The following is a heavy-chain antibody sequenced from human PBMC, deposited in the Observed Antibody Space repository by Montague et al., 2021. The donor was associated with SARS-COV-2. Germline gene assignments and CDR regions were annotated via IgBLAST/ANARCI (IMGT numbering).Heavy chain of an antibody. CDR2: IYYSGST. V-gene: IGHV4-39*01. Sequence: SETLSLTCTVSGGSISSSSYYWGWIRQPPGKGLEWIGSIYYSGSTYCNPSLKSRVTISVDTSKNQFSLKLSSVTAADTAVYYCARREDYYGSVSYANWGQGTLVTVSS. J-gene: IGHJ4*02. CDR1: GGSISSSSYY. D-gene: IGHD3-10*01. CDR3: ARREDYYGSVSYAN.